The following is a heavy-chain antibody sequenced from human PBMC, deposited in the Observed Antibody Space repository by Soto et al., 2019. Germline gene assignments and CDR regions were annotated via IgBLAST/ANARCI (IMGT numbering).Heavy chain of an antibody. CDR2: ISGSGGST. CDR3: AKPSYDILTGYSCGMDV. Sequence: GWSLRLSCAASGFTFSSYAMSLVRQAPGKGLEWVSSISGSGGSTYYADSVKGRFTISRDNSKNTLYLQMNSLRAEDTAVYYCAKPSYDILTGYSCGMDVWGQGTTVTVS. J-gene: IGHJ6*02. V-gene: IGHV3-23*01. CDR1: GFTFSSYA. D-gene: IGHD3-9*01.